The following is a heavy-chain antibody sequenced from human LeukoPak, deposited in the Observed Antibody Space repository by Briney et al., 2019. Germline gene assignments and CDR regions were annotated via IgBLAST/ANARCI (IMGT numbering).Heavy chain of an antibody. CDR3: ARDQVVPAALRSGSDIREYYYYYGMDV. CDR2: IYHSGST. Sequence: AGTLSLTCAVSGVSISSSNWWRRVRAPPGKGLEGIGEIYHSGSTNYNPSLKRRITISGEKSKNQFSLKMSPVTAADTAVYYCARDQVVPAALRSGSDIREYYYYYGMDVWGKGTTVTVSS. CDR1: GVSISSSNW. J-gene: IGHJ6*04. D-gene: IGHD2-2*01. V-gene: IGHV4-4*02.